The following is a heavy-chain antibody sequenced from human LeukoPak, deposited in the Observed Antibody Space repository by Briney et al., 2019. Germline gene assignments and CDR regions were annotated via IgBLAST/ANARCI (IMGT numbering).Heavy chain of an antibody. D-gene: IGHD1-26*01. V-gene: IGHV3-30*02. CDR2: IRYDGSNK. J-gene: IGHJ6*02. CDR3: AKAHRVVGAPGYYYGMDV. Sequence: GALRLSCAASGFTFSSYCMHLVRQAPGQGLELVAFIRYDGSNKYYADSVKGRFTISRDNSKNTLYLQMNSLRAEDTAVYYCAKAHRVVGAPGYYYGMDVWGQGTTVTVSS. CDR1: GFTFSSYC.